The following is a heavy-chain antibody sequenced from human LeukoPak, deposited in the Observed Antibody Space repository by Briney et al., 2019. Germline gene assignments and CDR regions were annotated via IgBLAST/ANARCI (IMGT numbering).Heavy chain of an antibody. J-gene: IGHJ4*01. CDR3: AKFAKVGPVAPGLDF. D-gene: IGHD6-19*01. CDR1: GGSISSYY. Sequence: SETLSLTCTVSGGSISSYYWSWLRQPPGKGLEWIGYIYYSGSTNYNPSLTSRVTISVDTSKNQFSLKLSSVTAADTAVYYCAKFAKVGPVAPGLDFWGRGALVTVSS. V-gene: IGHV4-59*08. CDR2: IYYSGST.